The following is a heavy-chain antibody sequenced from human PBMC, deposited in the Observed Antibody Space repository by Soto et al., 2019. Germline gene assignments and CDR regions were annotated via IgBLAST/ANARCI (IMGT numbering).Heavy chain of an antibody. V-gene: IGHV1-18*01. CDR3: ARAVAVPADFDY. D-gene: IGHD6-19*01. CDR2: ISAYNGNT. J-gene: IGHJ4*02. Sequence: ASVKVSCKASGYTFTSYVISWVRQAPGQGLEWMGWISAYNGNTNYAQKLQGRVTMTTDTSTSTAYMELRSLRSEDSAVYYCARAVAVPADFDYWGQGTLVTVSS. CDR1: GYTFTSYV.